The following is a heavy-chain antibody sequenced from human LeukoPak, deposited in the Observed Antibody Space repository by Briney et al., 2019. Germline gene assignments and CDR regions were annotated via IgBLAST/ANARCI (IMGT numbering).Heavy chain of an antibody. D-gene: IGHD6-13*01. CDR1: GGSFSGYY. Sequence: SETLSLTCAVYGGSFSGYYWSWIRQPPGEGLEWIGEINHSGSTNYNPSLKSRVTISVDTSKNQFSLKLSSVTAADTAVYYCARAKYSSSPDYYYYYGMDVWGQGTTVTVAS. V-gene: IGHV4-34*01. CDR2: INHSGST. J-gene: IGHJ6*02. CDR3: ARAKYSSSPDYYYYYGMDV.